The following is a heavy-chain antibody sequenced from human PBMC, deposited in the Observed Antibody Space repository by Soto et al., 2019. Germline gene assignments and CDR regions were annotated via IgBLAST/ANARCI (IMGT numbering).Heavy chain of an antibody. CDR2: ISGSGGST. V-gene: IGHV3-23*01. Sequence: GGSLRLSCAASGFTFSSYAMSWVRQAPGKGLEWVSAISGSGGSTYYADSVKGRFTISRDNSKNTLYLQMNSLRAEDTAVYYCAKRYFDWLLPHYSYYYMDVWGKGTTVTVSS. D-gene: IGHD3-9*01. J-gene: IGHJ6*03. CDR1: GFTFSSYA. CDR3: AKRYFDWLLPHYSYYYMDV.